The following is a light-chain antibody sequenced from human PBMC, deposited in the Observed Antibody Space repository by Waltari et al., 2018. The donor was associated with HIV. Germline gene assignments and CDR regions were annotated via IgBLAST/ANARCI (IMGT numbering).Light chain of an antibody. CDR2: EAA. J-gene: IGKJ2*01. V-gene: IGKV3-15*01. CDR3: QQYDSGPRGIT. Sequence: EIVMTQSPPTLSVSPGQRVTLSCRASQTISAKVAWYQQRPGQAPRLLIYEAATRPTGIPARFSGSGSGTEFTLTISSLQSEDLATYFCQQYDSGPRGITFGQGTMLEIK. CDR1: QTISAK.